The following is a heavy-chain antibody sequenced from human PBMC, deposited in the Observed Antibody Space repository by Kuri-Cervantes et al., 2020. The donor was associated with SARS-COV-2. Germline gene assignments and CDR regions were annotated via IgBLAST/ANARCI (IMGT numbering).Heavy chain of an antibody. Sequence: SAKVSCKASGGTFSSYAISWVRQAPGQGLEWMGGIIPIFGTANYAQKFQGRVTITADESTSTAYMELSSLRSEDTAVYYCARVPDDSSGYQGELDYWGQGTLVTVSS. D-gene: IGHD3-22*01. CDR2: IIPIFGTA. J-gene: IGHJ4*02. CDR3: ARVPDDSSGYQGELDY. CDR1: GGTFSSYA. V-gene: IGHV1-69*13.